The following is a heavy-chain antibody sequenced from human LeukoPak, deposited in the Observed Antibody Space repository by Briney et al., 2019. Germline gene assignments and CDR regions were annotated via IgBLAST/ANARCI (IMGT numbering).Heavy chain of an antibody. D-gene: IGHD3-10*01. CDR3: AGSSYYYGSGSYFY. Sequence: PSETLSLTCAVYGGSFSGYYWSWIRQPPGKGLEWIGEINHSGSTNYNPSLKSRVTISVDTSKNQFSLKLSSVTAADTAVYYCAGSSYYYGSGSYFYWGQGTLVTVSS. CDR2: INHSGST. V-gene: IGHV4-34*01. J-gene: IGHJ4*02. CDR1: GGSFSGYY.